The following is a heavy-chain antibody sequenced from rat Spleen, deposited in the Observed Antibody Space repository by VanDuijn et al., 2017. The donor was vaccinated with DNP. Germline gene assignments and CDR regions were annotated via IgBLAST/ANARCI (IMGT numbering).Heavy chain of an antibody. V-gene: IGHV5-7*01. CDR3: AKAGGYSPWYFDY. CDR2: ISYDGSST. D-gene: IGHD1-11*01. J-gene: IGHJ2*01. CDR1: GFTFSDYN. Sequence: EVQLVESGGGLVQPGRSLKLSCVASGFTFSDYNMAWVRQVPKKGLEWVATISYDGSSTYYRDSVKGRFTISRENAKSTLYLQMDSLRSEETATYYCAKAGGYSPWYFDYWGQGVMVTVSS.